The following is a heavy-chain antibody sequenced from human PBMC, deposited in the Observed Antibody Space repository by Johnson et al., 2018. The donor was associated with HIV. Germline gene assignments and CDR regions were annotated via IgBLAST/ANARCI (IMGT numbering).Heavy chain of an antibody. CDR1: GFTFSSYG. D-gene: IGHD2-15*01. J-gene: IGHJ3*02. CDR3: ASGPHEVLVLAATSAFDI. Sequence: QVQLVESGGGVVQPGRSLRLSCAASGFTFSSYGMHWVRQAPGKGLEWVAFIRYDGSNKYYADSVKGRFTISRDNSKNTLYLQMNSLRVEDTALYYCASGPHEVLVLAATSAFDIWGQGTMVTVSS. CDR2: IRYDGSNK. V-gene: IGHV3-30*02.